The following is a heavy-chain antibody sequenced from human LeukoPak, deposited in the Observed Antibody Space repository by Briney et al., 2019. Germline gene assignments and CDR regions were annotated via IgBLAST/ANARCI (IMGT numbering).Heavy chain of an antibody. J-gene: IGHJ4*02. V-gene: IGHV4-34*01. CDR1: GGSFSGYY. CDR3: ARDGMRGSYYHFDY. CDR2: INHSGST. D-gene: IGHD1-26*01. Sequence: ASETLSLTCAVYGGSFSGYYWSWIRQPPGKGLEWIGEINHSGSTNYNPSLKSRVTISVDTSENQFSLKLSSVTAADTAVYYCARDGMRGSYYHFDYWGQGTLVTVSS.